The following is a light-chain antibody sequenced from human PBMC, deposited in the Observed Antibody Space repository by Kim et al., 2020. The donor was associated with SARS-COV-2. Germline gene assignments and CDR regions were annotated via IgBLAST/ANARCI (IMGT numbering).Light chain of an antibody. CDR2: DAS. V-gene: IGKV3-11*01. J-gene: IGKJ4*01. Sequence: LSPGERATLACRASQSVSTYLAWYQHKPGQAPRLLIHDASNRATGIPPRFSGSGSGTDFTLTISSLEPEDFAIYYCQQRSNWPPTFGGGTKLEI. CDR1: QSVSTY. CDR3: QQRSNWPPT.